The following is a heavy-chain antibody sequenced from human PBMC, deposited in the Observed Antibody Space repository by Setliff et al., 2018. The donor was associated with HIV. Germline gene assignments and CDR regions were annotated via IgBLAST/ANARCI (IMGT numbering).Heavy chain of an antibody. V-gene: IGHV3-9*01. CDR2: ISWNSGSI. CDR1: GFTFDDYA. CDR3: AKGDHTVSSSWSPYFDY. Sequence: GVSLRLSCAASGFTFDDYAMHWVRQAPGKGLEWVSGISWNSGSIGYADSVKGRFTISRDNAKNSLYLQMNSLRAEDTALYYCAKGDHTVSSSWSPYFDYWGQGTLVTVSS. D-gene: IGHD6-13*01. J-gene: IGHJ4*02.